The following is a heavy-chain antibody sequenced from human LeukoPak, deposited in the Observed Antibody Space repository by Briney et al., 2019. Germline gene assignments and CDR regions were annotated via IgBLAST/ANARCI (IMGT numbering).Heavy chain of an antibody. CDR1: GFTFSDYY. CDR2: ISSSGSTI. J-gene: IGHJ5*02. Sequence: GGTLRLSCAASGFTFSDYYMSWIRQAPGKGLEWVSYISSSGSTIYYADSVKGRFTISRDNAKNSLYLQMNSLRAEDTAVYYCARDLGDPTPLGWFDPWGQGTLVTVSS. V-gene: IGHV3-11*04. CDR3: ARDLGDPTPLGWFDP. D-gene: IGHD2-21*02.